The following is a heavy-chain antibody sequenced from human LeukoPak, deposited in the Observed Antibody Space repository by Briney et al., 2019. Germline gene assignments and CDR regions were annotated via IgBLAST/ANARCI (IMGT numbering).Heavy chain of an antibody. Sequence: ASVKVSCKASGYTFTSYDINWVRQATGQGLEWMGWINPNSGGTNYAQKFQGRVTMTRDTSISTAYMELSRLRSDDTAVYYCAASGHVDTAVDYWGQGTLVTVSS. D-gene: IGHD5-18*01. CDR3: AASGHVDTAVDY. J-gene: IGHJ4*02. V-gene: IGHV1-2*02. CDR2: INPNSGGT. CDR1: GYTFTSYD.